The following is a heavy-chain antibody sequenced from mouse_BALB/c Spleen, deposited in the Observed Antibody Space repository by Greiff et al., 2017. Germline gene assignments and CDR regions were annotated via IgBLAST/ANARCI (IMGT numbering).Heavy chain of an antibody. CDR2: ISSGGSYT. J-gene: IGHJ4*01. V-gene: IGHV5-6-4*01. D-gene: IGHD1-1*01. CDR1: GFTFSSYT. CDR3: TRVDDYYGSSPYAMDY. Sequence: EVNLVESGGGLVKPGGSLKLSCAASGFTFSSYTMSWVRQTPEKRLEWVATISSGGSYTYYPDSVKGRFTISRDNAKNTLYLQMSSLKSEDTAMYYCTRVDDYYGSSPYAMDYWGQGTSVTVSS.